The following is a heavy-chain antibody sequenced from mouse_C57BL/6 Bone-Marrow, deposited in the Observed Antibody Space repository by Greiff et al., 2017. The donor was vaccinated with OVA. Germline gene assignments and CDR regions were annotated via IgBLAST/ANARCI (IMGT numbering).Heavy chain of an antibody. D-gene: IGHD1-1*01. CDR3: ASYYYGSSYGDYAMDY. CDR2: IYPRSGNT. Sequence: QVQLQQSGAELARPGASVKLSCKASGYTFTSYGISWVKQRTGQGLEWIGEIYPRSGNTYYNEKFKGKATLTADKSSSTAYMELRSLTSEDSAVYFCASYYYGSSYGDYAMDYWGQGTSDTVSS. V-gene: IGHV1-81*01. CDR1: GYTFTSYG. J-gene: IGHJ4*01.